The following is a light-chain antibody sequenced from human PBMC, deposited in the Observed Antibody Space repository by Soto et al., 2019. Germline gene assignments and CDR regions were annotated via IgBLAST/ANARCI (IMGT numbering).Light chain of an antibody. CDR3: CSDAGSTFFV. CDR2: EGD. CDR1: SSDVGNYKV. V-gene: IGLV2-23*01. Sequence: QSVLTQSVSVSGSPGQSITISCNGTSSDVGNYKVVSWYQHHPGKAPKLLLYEGDKRPSGISNRFSGSESGKTASLTISGLQAEDEADYYCCSDAGSTFFVFGTGTKLTVL. J-gene: IGLJ1*01.